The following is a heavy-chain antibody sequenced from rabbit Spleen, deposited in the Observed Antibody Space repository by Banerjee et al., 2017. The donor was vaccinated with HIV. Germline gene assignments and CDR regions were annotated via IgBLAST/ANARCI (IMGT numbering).Heavy chain of an antibody. D-gene: IGHD6-1*01. CDR2: IDTGNGNT. Sequence: QSLEESGGDLVKPGASLTLTCTASGFSFSGGWIFWVRQAPGKGLEWIGCIDTGNGNTYYASWAKGRFTISKTSSTTVTLQMTSLTAADTATYFCARDVYGSDWYSFSLWGQGTLVTVS. J-gene: IGHJ3*01. CDR1: GFSFSGGW. V-gene: IGHV1S40*01. CDR3: ARDVYGSDWYSFSL.